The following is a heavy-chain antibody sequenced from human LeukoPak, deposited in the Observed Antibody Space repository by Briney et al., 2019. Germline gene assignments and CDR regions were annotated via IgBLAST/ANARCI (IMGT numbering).Heavy chain of an antibody. D-gene: IGHD2-2*01. Sequence: ASVKVSCKASGYTFTSYDINWVRQAPGQGPEWMGWINPRTGDRGYAQKFQGRVTITRSTSMNTAYMELSSLRSEDTAVYYCTRHTSPTFDYWGQGTLVTVSS. J-gene: IGHJ4*02. CDR3: TRHTSPTFDY. CDR1: GYTFTSYD. V-gene: IGHV1-8*01. CDR2: INPRTGDR.